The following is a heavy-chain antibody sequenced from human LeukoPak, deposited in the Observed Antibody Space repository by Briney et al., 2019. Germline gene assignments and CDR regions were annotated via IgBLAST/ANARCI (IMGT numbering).Heavy chain of an antibody. CDR1: GYTFTSYG. J-gene: IGHJ6*02. CDR2: ISAYNGNT. D-gene: IGHD2-2*01. CDR3: ASGYAPDYYYYGMDV. V-gene: IGHV1-18*01. Sequence: ASVKVSCKASGYTFTSYGISWVRQAPGQGLERMGWISAYNGNTNYAQKLQGRVTMTTDTSTSTAYMELRSLRSDDTAVYYCASGYAPDYYYYGMDVWGQGTTVTVSS.